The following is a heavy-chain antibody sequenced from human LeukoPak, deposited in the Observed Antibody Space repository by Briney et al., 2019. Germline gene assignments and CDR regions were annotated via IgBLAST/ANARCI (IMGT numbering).Heavy chain of an antibody. CDR2: ISSSGDTI. CDR3: ARGYCSSGGCLQNNWFDP. CDR1: GFTFRDYY. D-gene: IGHD2-15*01. Sequence: GGSLRLSCAASGFTFRDYYMTWIRQAPGKGLEWVSYISSSGDTIYYADSVKGRFTISRDNAKNSLDLQMNSLRVEDTAAYYCARGYCSSGGCLQNNWFDPWGQGTLVTVSS. J-gene: IGHJ5*02. V-gene: IGHV3-11*01.